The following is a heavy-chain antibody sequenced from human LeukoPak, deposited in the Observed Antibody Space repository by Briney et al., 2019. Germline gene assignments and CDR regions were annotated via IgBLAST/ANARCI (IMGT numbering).Heavy chain of an antibody. Sequence: GGSLRLSCAASGFTVSTNYMSWVRQAPGKGLEWVSLIYVGGSTYYADSVKGRFTISRDNSKNTLYLQMNSLRAEDTAVYYCARDRSGYDQEAFDIWGQGTMVTVSS. D-gene: IGHD3-22*01. CDR3: ARDRSGYDQEAFDI. CDR2: IYVGGST. CDR1: GFTVSTNY. J-gene: IGHJ3*02. V-gene: IGHV3-53*01.